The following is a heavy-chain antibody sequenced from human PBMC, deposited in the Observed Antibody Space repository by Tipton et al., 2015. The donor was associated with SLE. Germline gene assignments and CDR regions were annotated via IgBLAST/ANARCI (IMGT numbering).Heavy chain of an antibody. CDR2: IYHSGST. V-gene: IGHV4-4*02. J-gene: IGHJ5*02. Sequence: TLSLTCAVSGGSISSSTWWSWVRQPPGKGLEWIGEIYHSGSTNYNSSLKSRVTISVDKSMNQFSLILTSVTAADTAVYYCARLEDPFGIFGVPKGWFDPWGQGTLVTVSS. CDR1: GGSISSSTW. CDR3: ARLEDPFGIFGVPKGWFDP. D-gene: IGHD3-3*02.